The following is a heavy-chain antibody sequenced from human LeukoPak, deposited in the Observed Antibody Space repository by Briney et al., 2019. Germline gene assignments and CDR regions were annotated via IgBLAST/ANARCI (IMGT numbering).Heavy chain of an antibody. J-gene: IGHJ4*02. CDR3: ARGTAGYHSSYFDY. CDR2: INSDGSAT. Sequence: GGSLRLSCAASGFTFGSPWMHWVPQAPGKGLVWVSRINSDGSATAYADSVKGRFTISRDNAENTLYLQMNSLRAEDTAVYYCARGTAGYHSSYFDYWGQGTLVTVSS. CDR1: GFTFGSPW. V-gene: IGHV3-74*01. D-gene: IGHD3-16*02.